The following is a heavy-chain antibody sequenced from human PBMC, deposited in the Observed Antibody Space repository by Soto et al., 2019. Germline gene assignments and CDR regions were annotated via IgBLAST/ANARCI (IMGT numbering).Heavy chain of an antibody. Sequence: QVHLVQSGAEVKKPGASVKVSCKGSGYTFTSYGITWVRQAPGQGLEWMGWISAYNGNTDYAQKLQGRDTVTRDKSTSTAYMELRSLRSDDTAVYYCARGRYGDYWGQGALVTVSS. J-gene: IGHJ4*02. D-gene: IGHD1-1*01. CDR1: GYTFTSYG. CDR3: ARGRYGDY. V-gene: IGHV1-18*01. CDR2: ISAYNGNT.